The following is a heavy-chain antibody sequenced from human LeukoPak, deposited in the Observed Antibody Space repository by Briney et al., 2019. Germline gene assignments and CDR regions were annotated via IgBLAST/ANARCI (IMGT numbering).Heavy chain of an antibody. Sequence: GGSLRLSCAASGFTFSSYSMNWVRQAPGKGLEWVSSISSSSSYIYFADSVKGRFTISRDNAKNSLYLQMNSLRAEDTALYYCAREHYGSGSYDYWGQGTLVTVSS. D-gene: IGHD3-10*01. V-gene: IGHV3-21*04. CDR2: ISSSSSYI. CDR1: GFTFSSYS. J-gene: IGHJ4*02. CDR3: AREHYGSGSYDY.